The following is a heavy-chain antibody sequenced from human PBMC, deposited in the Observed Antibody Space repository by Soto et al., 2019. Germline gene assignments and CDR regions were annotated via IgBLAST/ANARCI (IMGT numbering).Heavy chain of an antibody. J-gene: IGHJ5*02. Sequence: GASVEVSCKASGYTFTSYGISWVRRAPGQGLEWMGWISSYNGNTNYAQKVQGRVTMTTDTSTSTTYMELRSLRSDDTAVYYCARGPRYCSTTSCFSGVTWFDPWGQGTLVTVSS. CDR3: ARGPRYCSTTSCFSGVTWFDP. CDR1: GYTFTSYG. D-gene: IGHD2-2*01. CDR2: ISSYNGNT. V-gene: IGHV1-18*04.